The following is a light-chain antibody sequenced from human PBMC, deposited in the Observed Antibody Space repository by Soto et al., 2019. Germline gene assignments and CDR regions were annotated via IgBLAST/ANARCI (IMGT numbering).Light chain of an antibody. CDR1: SSDVGGYNY. Sequence: QSALTPPASVSGSPGQSLAISCTGTSSDVGGYNYVSWYQEHPGKAPKLIIYDVSNRPSGVSNRFSGSKSGNTASLTISGLQAEDEADYYCSSYVSSGTYVFGTGTKVTVL. CDR2: DVS. CDR3: SSYVSSGTYV. J-gene: IGLJ1*01. V-gene: IGLV2-14*01.